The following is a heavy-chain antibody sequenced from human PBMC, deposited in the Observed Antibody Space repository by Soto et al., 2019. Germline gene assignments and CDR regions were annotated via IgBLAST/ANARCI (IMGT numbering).Heavy chain of an antibody. CDR1: GGSISSGGYS. D-gene: IGHD3-3*01. J-gene: IGHJ5*02. Sequence: SETLSLTCAVSGGSISSGGYSWSWIRQPPGKGLEWIGYIYHSGSTYYNPSLKSRVTISVDRSKNQFSLKLSSVTAADTAVYYCARGYYDFWSGYWLWFDPWGQGTLVTVSS. CDR2: IYHSGST. V-gene: IGHV4-30-2*01. CDR3: ARGYYDFWSGYWLWFDP.